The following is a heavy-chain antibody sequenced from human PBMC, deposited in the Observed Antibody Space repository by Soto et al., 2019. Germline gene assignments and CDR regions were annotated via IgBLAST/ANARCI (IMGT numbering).Heavy chain of an antibody. Sequence: KTSATLSLASTVSGGSISGYYRSWIRQPPGKGVGWSGYIYCTGTTNYNPSLKSRVSISVDTSKNQFSLKLSSVTAADTAVYYCAREGRDGYNPLDYGGQGTLVTVSS. CDR3: AREGRDGYNPLDY. CDR2: IYCTGTT. CDR1: GGSISGYY. J-gene: IGHJ4*02. V-gene: IGHV4-59*01. D-gene: IGHD5-12*01.